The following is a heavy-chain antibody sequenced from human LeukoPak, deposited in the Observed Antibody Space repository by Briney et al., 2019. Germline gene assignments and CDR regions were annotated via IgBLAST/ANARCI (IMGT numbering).Heavy chain of an antibody. CDR3: ARRSSLSGGFDY. Sequence: SETLSLTCTVSGGSISSSSYYWGWIRQPPGKGLEWIGYIYYSGSTYYNPSLKSRVTISVDTSKNQFSLKLSSVTAADTAVYYCARRSSLSGGFDYWGQGTLVTVSS. CDR1: GGSISSSSYY. V-gene: IGHV4-39*07. CDR2: IYYSGST. D-gene: IGHD2/OR15-2a*01. J-gene: IGHJ4*02.